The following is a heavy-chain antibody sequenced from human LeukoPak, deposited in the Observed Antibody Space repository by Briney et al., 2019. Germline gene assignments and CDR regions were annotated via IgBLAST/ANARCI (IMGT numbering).Heavy chain of an antibody. V-gene: IGHV1-69*01. CDR2: IIPIFGTA. Sequence: SVKVSCKASGGTFSSYAISWVRQAPGQGLEWMGGIIPIFGTANYAQKFQGRVTITADESTSTAYMELSSLRSEDTAVYYCARKRKTTVVTPGDNWFDPWGQGTLVTVSP. CDR1: GGTFSSYA. D-gene: IGHD4-23*01. CDR3: ARKRKTTVVTPGDNWFDP. J-gene: IGHJ5*02.